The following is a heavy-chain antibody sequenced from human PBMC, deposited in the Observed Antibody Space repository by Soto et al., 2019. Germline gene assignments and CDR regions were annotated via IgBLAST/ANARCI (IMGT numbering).Heavy chain of an antibody. CDR3: AREGEYCGPSNWYHVYAIHI. CDR1: GGTFSRYG. Sequence: QVQVVQSGAEGKKPGSSVKVSCKASGGTFSRYGISWVRQAPGQGLEWMGGITPMFGTAKYAQTFQGRVTITADETTSTVYMELSGMRSDDTAVYCCAREGEYCGPSNWYHVYAIHIWGNRTAVTVSS. D-gene: IGHD2-21*01. V-gene: IGHV1-69*01. J-gene: IGHJ6*04. CDR2: ITPMFGTA.